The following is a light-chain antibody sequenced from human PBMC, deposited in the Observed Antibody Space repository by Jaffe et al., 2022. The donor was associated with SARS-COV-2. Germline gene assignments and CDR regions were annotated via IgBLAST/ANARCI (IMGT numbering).Light chain of an antibody. CDR2: KAS. V-gene: IGKV1-5*03. J-gene: IGKJ2*01. CDR3: QQHNSYSS. CDR1: QSVNNW. Sequence: DIQMTQSPSTLSASVGDRVSITCRASQSVNNWLAWYQQKPGKAPKLLIYKASSLQSGVPSRFSGSGSGTEFTLTISNLQPDDFATYFCQQHNSYSSFGQGTKLEIK.